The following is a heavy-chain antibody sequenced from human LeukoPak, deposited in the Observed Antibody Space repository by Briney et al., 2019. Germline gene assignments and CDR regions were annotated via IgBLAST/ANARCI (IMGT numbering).Heavy chain of an antibody. CDR3: AKAPKSSWYYNWFDP. CDR1: GFTFSSYA. J-gene: IGHJ5*02. Sequence: PGGSLRLSCSASGFTFSSYAMPWVRQPPGKGLEYVSAISSNGGSTYYADSVKGRFTISRDNSKNTLYLQMSSLRAEDTAVYYCAKAPKSSWYYNWFDPWGQGTLVTVSS. D-gene: IGHD6-13*01. CDR2: ISSNGGST. V-gene: IGHV3-64D*06.